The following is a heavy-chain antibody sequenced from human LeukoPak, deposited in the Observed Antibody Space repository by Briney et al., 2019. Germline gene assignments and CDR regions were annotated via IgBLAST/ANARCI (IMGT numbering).Heavy chain of an antibody. CDR3: ARGLRRGYSYGHIDY. D-gene: IGHD5-18*01. Sequence: GGSLRLSCAASGFSFSSYRMNWVRQAPGKGLEWVSYISSSGSTIYYADSVKGRFTISRDNAKNSLYLQMNSLRAEDTAVYYCARGLRRGYSYGHIDYWGQGTLVTVSS. CDR1: GFSFSSYR. V-gene: IGHV3-48*03. CDR2: ISSSGSTI. J-gene: IGHJ4*02.